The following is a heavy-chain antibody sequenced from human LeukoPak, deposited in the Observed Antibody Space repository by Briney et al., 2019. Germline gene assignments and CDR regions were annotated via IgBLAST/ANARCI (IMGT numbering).Heavy chain of an antibody. D-gene: IGHD2-15*01. J-gene: IGHJ4*02. V-gene: IGHV4-39*07. CDR2: VYHSGST. Sequence: SETLSLTCAVSGGSISSSSYYWVWIRQPPGQGLEWIGSVYHSGSTYYNPSLKSRVTTSIDTSKNQFSLKLISVTAADTAVYYCARSGLTATGEFDFWGQGTLVTVSS. CDR3: ARSGLTATGEFDF. CDR1: GGSISSSSYY.